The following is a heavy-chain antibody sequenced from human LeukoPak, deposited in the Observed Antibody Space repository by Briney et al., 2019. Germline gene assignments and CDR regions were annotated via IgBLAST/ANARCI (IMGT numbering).Heavy chain of an antibody. J-gene: IGHJ4*02. CDR1: GFTFSSYG. Sequence: GRSLRLSCAASGFTFSSYGKHWVRQAPGKGLEWVAVISYDGSNKYYADSVKGRFTISGDNSKNTLYLQMSSLRAEDTAVYYCAKSAEGWVVRQYYFDYWGQGTLVTVSS. CDR2: ISYDGSNK. V-gene: IGHV3-30*18. CDR3: AKSAEGWVVRQYYFDY. D-gene: IGHD3-10*01.